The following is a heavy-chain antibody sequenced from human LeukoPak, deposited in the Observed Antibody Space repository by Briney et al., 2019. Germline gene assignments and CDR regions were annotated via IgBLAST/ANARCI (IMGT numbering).Heavy chain of an antibody. Sequence: GGSLRLSCSASGFTFNRFYLHWVRQAPGKGLEWVAVISYDGSNKYYADSVKGRFTISRDNSKSTLYLQMNSLRAEDTAVYYCARDASEDIVVVIAASYYFDYWGQGTLVTVSS. V-gene: IGHV3-30*04. CDR1: GFTFNRFY. CDR2: ISYDGSNK. CDR3: ARDASEDIVVVIAASYYFDY. D-gene: IGHD2-15*01. J-gene: IGHJ4*02.